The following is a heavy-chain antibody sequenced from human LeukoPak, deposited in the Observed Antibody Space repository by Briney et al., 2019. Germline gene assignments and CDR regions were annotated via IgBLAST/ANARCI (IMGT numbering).Heavy chain of an antibody. CDR1: GFTFSSYS. CDR2: ISSSSSYI. J-gene: IGHJ6*04. D-gene: IGHD3-10*01. CDR3: ARIWFGELRVGMDA. Sequence: GGSLGLSCAASGFTFSSYSMNWVRQAPGKGLEWVSSISSSSSYIYYADSVKGRFTISRDNAKNSLYLQMNSLRAEDTAVYYCARIWFGELRVGMDAWGKGTTVTVSS. V-gene: IGHV3-21*01.